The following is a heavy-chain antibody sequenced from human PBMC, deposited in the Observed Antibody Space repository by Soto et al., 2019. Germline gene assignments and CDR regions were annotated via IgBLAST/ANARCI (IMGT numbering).Heavy chain of an antibody. V-gene: IGHV3-30*18. CDR3: AKDLPAWLPSPASSRY. D-gene: IGHD3-22*01. CDR2: ISHDGSNK. J-gene: IGHJ4*02. Sequence: QVQLVESGGGVVQPGRSLRLSCAASGFTFNNYGMHWVRQAPGKGLEWVALISHDGSNKYYADSVKGRFTISRDNSKNTLYLQMNSLRYEDTAVYYCAKDLPAWLPSPASSRYWGKGTLVTVSS. CDR1: GFTFNNYG.